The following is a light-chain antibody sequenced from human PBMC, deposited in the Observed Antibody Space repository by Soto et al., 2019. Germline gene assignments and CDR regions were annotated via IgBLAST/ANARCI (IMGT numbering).Light chain of an antibody. Sequence: DIQMTQSPSFLSASVGDRVTITCRASQSISSYLTWYQQKPGKAPKLLIYKASSLESGVPSRFSGSGSGTEFTLTISSLQPDDFATYYCQQGTFGQGTKVDIK. CDR3: QQGT. J-gene: IGKJ1*01. CDR1: QSISSY. V-gene: IGKV1-5*03. CDR2: KAS.